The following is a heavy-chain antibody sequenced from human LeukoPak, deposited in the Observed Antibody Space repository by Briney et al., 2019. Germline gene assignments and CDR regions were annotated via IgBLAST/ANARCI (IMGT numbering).Heavy chain of an antibody. CDR1: GFTFSSYW. CDR3: ARLGGNDAFDI. Sequence: PGGSLRLSCTASGFTFSSYWMSWVRQAPGKGLEWVANIKQDGSQKDYVDSLKGRFTISRDNAKNSVHLQMNRLRAEDTAVYYCARLGGNDAFDIWGQGTMVTVSS. D-gene: IGHD4-23*01. V-gene: IGHV3-7*01. J-gene: IGHJ3*02. CDR2: IKQDGSQK.